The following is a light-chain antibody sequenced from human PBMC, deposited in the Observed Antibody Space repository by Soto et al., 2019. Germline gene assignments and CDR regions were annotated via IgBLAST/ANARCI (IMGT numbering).Light chain of an antibody. CDR3: QQYDKWPRT. CDR2: GAS. V-gene: IGKV3-15*01. Sequence: EIVMTQSPATLSVSPGERVTLSCRANQSLTSNLAWYQHKPGQSPRLLIYGASARATGIPARFSGSGSGAEYTLTISSLQSEDFAVYYCQQYDKWPRTFGQGTKV. J-gene: IGKJ1*01. CDR1: QSLTSN.